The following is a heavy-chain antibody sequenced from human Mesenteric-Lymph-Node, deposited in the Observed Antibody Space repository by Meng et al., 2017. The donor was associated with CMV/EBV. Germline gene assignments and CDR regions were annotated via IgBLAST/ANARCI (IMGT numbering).Heavy chain of an antibody. Sequence: GESLKISCAVSGFIFSRFPMHWVRQAPGKGLEWVAVISHDGINNYYADSVKGRFTISRDNSKNTVYLQMNSLRPEDTAVYYCAREDVLVPASTYFDFWGPGSLVTVSS. CDR3: AREDVLVPASTYFDF. V-gene: IGHV3-30*04. CDR2: ISHDGINN. D-gene: IGHD2-2*01. CDR1: GFIFSRFP. J-gene: IGHJ4*02.